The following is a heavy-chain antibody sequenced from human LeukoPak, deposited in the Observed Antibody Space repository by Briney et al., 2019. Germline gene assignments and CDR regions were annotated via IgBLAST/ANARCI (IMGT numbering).Heavy chain of an antibody. J-gene: IGHJ4*02. D-gene: IGHD6-6*01. CDR2: IYSGGST. Sequence: GGSLRLSCAASGFTVISNYMSWVRQSPRRGLEWVSVIYSGGSTYYADSVKGRFTISRDNSKNTLYLQMNSLSAEDTGVYYCARFYSSSSKTAFDYWGQGTLVTVSS. V-gene: IGHV3-66*01. CDR1: GFTVISNY. CDR3: ARFYSSSSKTAFDY.